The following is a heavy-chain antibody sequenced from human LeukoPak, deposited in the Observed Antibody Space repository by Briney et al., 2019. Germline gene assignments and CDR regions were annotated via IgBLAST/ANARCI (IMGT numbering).Heavy chain of an antibody. CDR2: IYYSGST. Sequence: SETLSLTCTVSGGSISSSSYYWGWIRQPPGKGLEWIGSIYYSGSTYYNPSLKSRVTISVDTSKDQFSLKLSSVTAADTAVYYCAGPDTAADWFDPWGQGTLVTVSS. CDR1: GGSISSSSYY. CDR3: AGPDTAADWFDP. J-gene: IGHJ5*02. V-gene: IGHV4-39*01. D-gene: IGHD6-13*01.